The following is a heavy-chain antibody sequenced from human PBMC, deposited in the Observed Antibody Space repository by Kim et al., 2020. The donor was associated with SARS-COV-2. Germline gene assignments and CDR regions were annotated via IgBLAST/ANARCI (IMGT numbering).Heavy chain of an antibody. V-gene: IGHV4-39*07. D-gene: IGHD5-12*01. Sequence: SETLSLTCTVSGGSISSSSYYWGWIRQPPGKGLEWIGSIYYSGSTYYNPSLKSRVTISVDTSKNQFSLKLSSVTAADTAVYYCAREDGHIVATIGYWGQGTLVTVSS. CDR2: IYYSGST. J-gene: IGHJ4*02. CDR3: AREDGHIVATIGY. CDR1: GGSISSSSYY.